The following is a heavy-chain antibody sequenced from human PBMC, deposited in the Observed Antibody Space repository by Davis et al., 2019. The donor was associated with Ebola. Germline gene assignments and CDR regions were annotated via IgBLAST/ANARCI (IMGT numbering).Heavy chain of an antibody. D-gene: IGHD3-22*01. J-gene: IGHJ4*02. CDR3: ATAQYYYDSSDYYPFEY. CDR1: GHILNELC. Sequence: AASVKVSCKVSGHILNELCMNWVRQAPGKGLEWMGSFDHENGETIYAQKFQGRITMTEDASADTAYMELSSLRSEDTAVYYCATAQYYYDSSDYYPFEYWGQGTLVTVSS. V-gene: IGHV1-24*01. CDR2: FDHENGET.